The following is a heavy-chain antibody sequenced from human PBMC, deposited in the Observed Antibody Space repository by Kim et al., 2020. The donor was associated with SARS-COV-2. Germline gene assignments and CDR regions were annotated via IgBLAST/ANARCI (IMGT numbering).Heavy chain of an antibody. CDR3: AREPGYSYGTN. J-gene: IGHJ4*02. D-gene: IGHD5-18*01. V-gene: IGHV3-21*01. CDR1: GFTFSSYS. CDR2: ISSSSYI. Sequence: GGSLRLSCAASGFTFSSYSMNWVRQAPGKGLEWVSSISSSSYIYYADSVKGRFTISRDNAKNSLYLQMNSLRAEDTAVYYCAREPGYSYGTNWGQGTLVTVSS.